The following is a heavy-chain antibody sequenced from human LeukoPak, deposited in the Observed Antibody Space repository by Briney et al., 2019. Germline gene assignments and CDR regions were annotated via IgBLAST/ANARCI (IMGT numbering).Heavy chain of an antibody. J-gene: IGHJ4*02. D-gene: IGHD6-19*01. V-gene: IGHV3-64D*06. CDR3: YVSGWTEDIDN. CDR2: INDNGGMT. Sequence: GGSLRLSCSASGITFSSHAMHWVRQAPGKGLEYVSGINDNGGMTFYADSVKGRFTISRDNSKNTLYLQMYSLRGEDTAVYYCYVSGWTEDIDNWGQGTLVTVSS. CDR1: GITFSSHA.